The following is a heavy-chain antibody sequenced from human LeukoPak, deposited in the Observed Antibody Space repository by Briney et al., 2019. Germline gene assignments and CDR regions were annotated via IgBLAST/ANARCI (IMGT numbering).Heavy chain of an antibody. CDR3: ARGYCSGGSCRIVDTFDI. CDR2: IYKSGST. Sequence: SETLSLTCTVSGASTSSYYWSWIWQPPGKGLEWIGYIYKSGSTNYTPSLKSRVTISVDTSKDQFSLKLSSVTAADTAVYYCARGYCSGGSCRIVDTFDIWGQGTMVTVSS. D-gene: IGHD2-15*01. J-gene: IGHJ3*02. CDR1: GASTSSYY. V-gene: IGHV4-59*01.